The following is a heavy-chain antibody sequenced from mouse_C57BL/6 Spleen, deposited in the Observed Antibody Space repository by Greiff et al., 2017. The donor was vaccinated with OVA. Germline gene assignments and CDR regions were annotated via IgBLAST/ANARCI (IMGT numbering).Heavy chain of an antibody. CDR2: ISSGGSYT. CDR1: GFTFSSYG. CDR3: ARDLGRRYFDY. Sequence: EVQGVESGGDLVKPGGSLKLSCAASGFTFSSYGMSWVRQTPDKRLEWVATISSGGSYTYYPDSVKGRCTISRDNAKNTLYLQMSSLKSEDTAMYYCARDLGRRYFDYWGQGTTLTVSS. D-gene: IGHD4-1*01. J-gene: IGHJ2*01. V-gene: IGHV5-6*01.